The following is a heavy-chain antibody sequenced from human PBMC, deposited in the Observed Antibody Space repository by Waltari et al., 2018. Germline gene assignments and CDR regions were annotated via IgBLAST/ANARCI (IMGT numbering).Heavy chain of an antibody. CDR1: GASISSYF. Sequence: QVQLQESGPGLVQPSETVSLTCGVSGASISSYFWNWIRQPPGKGLEWIGYGHNNGGTNDNSSLKSRATISVDRSSNQVTLKLTSASTADTAVYYCAQWNAPNRCFDSWGQGTLVIVSS. V-gene: IGHV4-59*12. D-gene: IGHD1-1*01. CDR2: GHNNGGT. CDR3: AQWNAPNRCFDS. J-gene: IGHJ4*02.